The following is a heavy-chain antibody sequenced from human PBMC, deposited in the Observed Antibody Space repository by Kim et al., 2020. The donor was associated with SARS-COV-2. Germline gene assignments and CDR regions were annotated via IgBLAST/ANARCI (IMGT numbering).Heavy chain of an antibody. Sequence: GGSLRLSCAASGFTFSSYGMHWVRQAPGKGLEWVAVIWYDGSNKYYADSVKGRFTISRDNSKNTLYLQMNSLRAEDTAVYYCARDESGWYRAVDAFDIWGQGTMVTVSS. CDR2: IWYDGSNK. J-gene: IGHJ3*02. D-gene: IGHD6-19*01. V-gene: IGHV3-33*01. CDR1: GFTFSSYG. CDR3: ARDESGWYRAVDAFDI.